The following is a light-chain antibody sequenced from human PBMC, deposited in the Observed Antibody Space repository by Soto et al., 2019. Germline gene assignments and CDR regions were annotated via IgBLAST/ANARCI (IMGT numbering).Light chain of an antibody. CDR1: SSDVGGYNY. CDR3: SSYTSSSTLV. J-gene: IGLJ1*01. CDR2: EVI. V-gene: IGLV2-14*01. Sequence: QSVLTQPASVSGSPGQSITISCTGTSSDVGGYNYVSCFQQHSGKAPKLMIYEVINRPSGVSNRFSGSKSGNTASLTISGLQPEDEADYYCSSYTSSSTLVFGTGTKVTVL.